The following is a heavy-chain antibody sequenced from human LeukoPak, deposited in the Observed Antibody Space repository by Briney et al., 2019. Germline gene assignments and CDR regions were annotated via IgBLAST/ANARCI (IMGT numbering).Heavy chain of an antibody. D-gene: IGHD3-9*01. CDR3: ARGFRGKLRYFGY. Sequence: SETLSLTCTVSGGSISSSSYYWGWIRQPPGKGLEWIGEINHSGSTNYNPSLKSRVTISVDTSKNQFSLKLSSVTAADTAVYYCARGFRGKLRYFGYWGQGTLVTVSS. V-gene: IGHV4-39*07. CDR2: INHSGST. J-gene: IGHJ4*02. CDR1: GGSISSSSYY.